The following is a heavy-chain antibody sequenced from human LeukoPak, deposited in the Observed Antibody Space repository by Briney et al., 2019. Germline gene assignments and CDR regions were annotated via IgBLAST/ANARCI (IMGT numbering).Heavy chain of an antibody. CDR1: GGSINGYF. V-gene: IGHV4-4*07. CDR3: ARFPRVEPGTGYYFDS. D-gene: IGHD2-15*01. Sequence: PSETLSLTCTVSGGSINGYFWSWMRQPAGKGLEWIGRILTNGNTDYNPSLNSRVTMSMDTSRNQFSLKLRSVSAADTAVYYCARFPRVEPGTGYYFDSWGRGTLVTVSS. J-gene: IGHJ4*02. CDR2: ILTNGNT.